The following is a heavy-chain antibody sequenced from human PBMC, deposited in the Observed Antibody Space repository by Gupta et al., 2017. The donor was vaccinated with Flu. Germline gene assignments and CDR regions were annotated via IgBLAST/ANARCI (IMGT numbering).Heavy chain of an antibody. CDR3: ARGGDFSSSYQNYYYGMDV. Sequence: EVLLVESGGGLVKPGGSLRLSCAASGFTFSSHYRIWARQAPGKGLEWVSSISMTGSYIYYADSVKGRFTISRDNARNSLDLKMNSLRAEDTAVYYCARGGDFSSSYQNYYYGMDVWGQGTTVTVSS. CDR1: GFTFSSHY. CDR2: ISMTGSYI. V-gene: IGHV3-21*06. J-gene: IGHJ6*02. D-gene: IGHD6-13*01.